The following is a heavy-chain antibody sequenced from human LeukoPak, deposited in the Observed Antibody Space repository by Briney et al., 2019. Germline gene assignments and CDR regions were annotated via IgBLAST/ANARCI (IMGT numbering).Heavy chain of an antibody. V-gene: IGHV4-59*01. D-gene: IGHD6-19*01. Sequence: PSETLSLTCTVSGGSISSYYWSWIRQPPGKGLEWIGYIYYSGSTYYNPSLKSRVTISVDTSKNQFSLKLSSVTAADTAVYYCASEVRGNGWYLYWGQGTLVTVSS. CDR1: GGSISSYY. CDR3: ASEVRGNGWYLY. J-gene: IGHJ4*02. CDR2: IYYSGST.